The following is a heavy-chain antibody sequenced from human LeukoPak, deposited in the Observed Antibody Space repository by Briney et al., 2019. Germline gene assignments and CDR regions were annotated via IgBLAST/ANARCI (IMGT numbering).Heavy chain of an antibody. D-gene: IGHD3-22*01. CDR3: ARDDHYYDSFDI. J-gene: IGHJ3*02. CDR1: GGSISSYY. Sequence: SETLSLTCTVSGGSISSYYWSWIRQPPGKGLEWIGYIYNSGNTNYNPSLKSRVIISVDTSKNEFSLKLSSVTAADTAVYYCARDDHYYDSFDIWGQGTMVTVSS. V-gene: IGHV4-59*01. CDR2: IYNSGNT.